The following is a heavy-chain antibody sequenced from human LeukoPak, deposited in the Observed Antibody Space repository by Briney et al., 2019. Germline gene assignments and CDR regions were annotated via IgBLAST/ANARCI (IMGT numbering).Heavy chain of an antibody. V-gene: IGHV3-30*18. CDR3: AKVDIVATIDAGRLVDY. CDR1: GFTFSSYG. Sequence: PGRSLRLSCAASGFTFSSYGMQWFRQAPDKGLERVAAISNDGSNKYYADSVKGRFTISRDNSKNTLYLQMNSLRAEDTAVYYCAKVDIVATIDAGRLVDYWGQGTLVTVSS. J-gene: IGHJ4*02. D-gene: IGHD5-12*01. CDR2: ISNDGSNK.